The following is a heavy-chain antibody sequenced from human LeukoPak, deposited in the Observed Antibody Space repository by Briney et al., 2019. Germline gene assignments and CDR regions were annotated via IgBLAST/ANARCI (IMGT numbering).Heavy chain of an antibody. J-gene: IGHJ4*02. CDR3: AKAQRGGSLDY. Sequence: GGSLRLSCAASGFTFSSYSMNWVRQAPGKGLEWVSSISSSSSYIYYADSVKGRFPISRDNAKNSLYLQMNSLRAEDTAVYYCAKAQRGGSLDYWGQGTLVTVSS. D-gene: IGHD2-2*01. CDR2: ISSSSSYI. CDR1: GFTFSSYS. V-gene: IGHV3-21*01.